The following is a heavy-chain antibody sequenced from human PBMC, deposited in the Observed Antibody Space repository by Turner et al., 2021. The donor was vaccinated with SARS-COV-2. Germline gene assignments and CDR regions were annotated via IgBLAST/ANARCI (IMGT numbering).Heavy chain of an antibody. V-gene: IGHV1-69*18. CDR1: GGTFSSYA. D-gene: IGHD3-22*01. Sequence: QVQLVQSGAEVKKPGSSVKVSCKASGGTFSSYAISWVRQAPGQGLGWMGRIIPNFGTANYAQEFQGRITITADETTGTAYIELSSLRSEDTAVYYLARARGVDYYDSSGQRFDPWGQGTLVTVSS. J-gene: IGHJ5*02. CDR3: ARARGVDYYDSSGQRFDP. CDR2: IIPNFGTA.